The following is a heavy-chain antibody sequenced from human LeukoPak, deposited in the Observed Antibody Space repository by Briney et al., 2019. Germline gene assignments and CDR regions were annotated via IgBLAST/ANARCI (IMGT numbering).Heavy chain of an antibody. Sequence: PSETLSLTCGGYGGSFSGYSWSWIRQPPGKGVQWIGEINHSGSTNYNPSLKSRVTISVDTSKNQFSLKLSSVTAADTAVYYCARVVPAATRRYYFDYWGQGTLVTVSS. CDR2: INHSGST. V-gene: IGHV4-34*01. J-gene: IGHJ4*02. D-gene: IGHD2-2*01. CDR3: ARVVPAATRRYYFDY. CDR1: GGSFSGYS.